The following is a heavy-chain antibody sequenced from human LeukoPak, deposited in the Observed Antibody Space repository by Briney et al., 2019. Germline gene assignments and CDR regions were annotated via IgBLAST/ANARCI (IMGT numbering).Heavy chain of an antibody. CDR1: GGSISSSSYY. CDR2: IYYSGST. Sequence: SETLSLTCTVSGGSISSSSYYWGWIRQPPGKGLEWIGSIYYSGSTYYNPSLKSRVTISVDTSKNQFSLKLSSVTAADTAVYYCAGTILGVVRYWGQGTLVTVSS. V-gene: IGHV4-39*01. J-gene: IGHJ4*02. CDR3: AGTILGVVRY. D-gene: IGHD3-3*01.